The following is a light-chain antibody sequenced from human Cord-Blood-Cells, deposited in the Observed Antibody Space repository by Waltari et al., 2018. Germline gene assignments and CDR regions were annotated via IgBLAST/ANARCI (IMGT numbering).Light chain of an antibody. V-gene: IGLV2-23*01. CDR2: EGS. Sequence: QSALTQPASVSGSPGKSITTSRTRPSSDVWSYNPVSWYQQHPGKAPKLMIYEGSKRPSGVSNRFAGSKSGNTASLTISGLQAEDEADYYCCSYAGSSTYVVFGGGTKLTVL. J-gene: IGLJ2*01. CDR3: CSYAGSSTYVV. CDR1: SSDVWSYNP.